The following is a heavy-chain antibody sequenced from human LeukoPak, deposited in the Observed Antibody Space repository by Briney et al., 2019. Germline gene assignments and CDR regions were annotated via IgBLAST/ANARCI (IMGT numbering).Heavy chain of an antibody. V-gene: IGHV3-7*01. CDR1: GFTLSSYW. CDR2: IKQDGSEK. J-gene: IGHJ4*02. Sequence: GGSLRLSCAASGFTLSSYWMSWDRQAPGKGLEWVANIKQDGSEKYYVDSVKGRFTISRDNAKNSLYLQMNSLRAEDTAVYYCARGSALSYYGSGSYGVFWGQGTLVTVSS. CDR3: ARGSALSYYGSGSYGVF. D-gene: IGHD3-10*01.